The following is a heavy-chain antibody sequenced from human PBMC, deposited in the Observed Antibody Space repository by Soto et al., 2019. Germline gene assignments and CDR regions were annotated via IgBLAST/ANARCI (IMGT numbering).Heavy chain of an antibody. Sequence: EVQLVESGGGLVQPGRSLRLSCAASGFTFDDYAMHWVRQAPGKGLEWVSGISWNSGSIGYADSVKGRFTISRDNAKNSLYLQMNSLRAEDTALYYCAKAVRGVIPDDAFDIWGQGTMVTVSS. J-gene: IGHJ3*02. CDR3: AKAVRGVIPDDAFDI. D-gene: IGHD3-10*01. V-gene: IGHV3-9*01. CDR2: ISWNSGSI. CDR1: GFTFDDYA.